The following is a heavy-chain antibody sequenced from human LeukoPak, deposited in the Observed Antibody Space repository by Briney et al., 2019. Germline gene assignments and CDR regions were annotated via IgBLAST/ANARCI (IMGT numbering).Heavy chain of an antibody. CDR3: AREAPFDP. CDR2: IYSGGST. Sequence: GGSLRLSCAASGFTVSSTYMSWVRQAPGKGLEWVSVIYSGGSTYYADSVKGRFTISRDNSKNTLYLQVNSLRTEDTAVYYCAREAPFDPWGQGTLVTVSS. J-gene: IGHJ5*02. V-gene: IGHV3-53*01. CDR1: GFTVSSTY.